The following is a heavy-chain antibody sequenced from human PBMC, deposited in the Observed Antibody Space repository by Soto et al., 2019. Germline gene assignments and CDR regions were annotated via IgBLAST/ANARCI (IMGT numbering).Heavy chain of an antibody. CDR3: ARVGKLPVWFYP. Sequence: QVQLQESGPGLVKPSETLSLTCTVSVDSISSYYWSWIRQPPGKGLEWVGYISNTGSTIYNPSLVIRATISLDTSKSQVSLSLNSVTVADTSVYYCARVGKLPVWFYPSGRGTLVTVSS. V-gene: IGHV4-59*13. D-gene: IGHD3-10*01. CDR2: ISNTGST. CDR1: VDSISSYY. J-gene: IGHJ5*02.